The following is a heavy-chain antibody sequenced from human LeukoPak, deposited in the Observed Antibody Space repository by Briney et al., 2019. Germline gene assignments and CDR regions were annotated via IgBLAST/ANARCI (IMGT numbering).Heavy chain of an antibody. CDR2: IYHSGST. D-gene: IGHD5-18*01. Sequence: SETLSLTCAVSGGSISSSYWWNWVRPPPGKGLEWIGEIYHSGSTNYNPSLKSRVTISVDKSKNQFSLKLSSVTAADTAVYYRARFSGGGQSGYSYGNWFDPWGQGTLVTVSS. V-gene: IGHV4-4*02. J-gene: IGHJ5*02. CDR3: ARFSGGGQSGYSYGNWFDP. CDR1: GGSISSSYW.